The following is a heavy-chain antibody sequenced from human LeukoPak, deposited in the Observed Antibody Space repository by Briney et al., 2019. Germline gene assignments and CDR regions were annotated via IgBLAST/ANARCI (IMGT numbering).Heavy chain of an antibody. CDR1: GGSISSSSYY. V-gene: IGHV4-39*01. J-gene: IGHJ6*02. CDR3: ARRWELRVNYYGMDV. D-gene: IGHD1-26*01. CDR2: IYYSGST. Sequence: SETLSLTCTVSGGSISSSSYYWGWIRQPPGKGLEWIGSIYYSGSTYYNPSLKSRVTISVDTSKNQFSLKLSSVTAADTAVYYCARRWELRVNYYGMDVWGQGTTVTVSS.